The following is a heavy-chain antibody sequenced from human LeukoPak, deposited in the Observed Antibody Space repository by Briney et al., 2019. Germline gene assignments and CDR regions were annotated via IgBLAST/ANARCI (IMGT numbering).Heavy chain of an antibody. CDR2: IGAGGTFT. CDR1: GFTFSSYA. CDR3: AKDLDYTTCGYYFDY. V-gene: IGHV3-23*01. Sequence: GGSLRLSCTASGFTFSSYAMNWVRQAPGKGLEWVSGIGAGGTFTYYADSVKGRFTIFRDNSRNTLYLQMNSLRADDTAVYYCAKDLDYTTCGYYFDYWGQGTLVTVSS. D-gene: IGHD4-11*01. J-gene: IGHJ4*02.